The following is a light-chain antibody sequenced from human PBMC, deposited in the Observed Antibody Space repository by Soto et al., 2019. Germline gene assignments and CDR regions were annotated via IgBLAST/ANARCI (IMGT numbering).Light chain of an antibody. V-gene: IGKV3D-20*02. Sequence: EIVLTQSPGILSLSPGERASLSCGASQSISSSFLAWYQQKPGQAPRLLIYDASTRATGIPARFSGSGSGTDFTLTITSLEPEDFAVYYCQQRSNWPPTFGQGTKVDIK. CDR1: QSISSSF. J-gene: IGKJ1*01. CDR3: QQRSNWPPT. CDR2: DAS.